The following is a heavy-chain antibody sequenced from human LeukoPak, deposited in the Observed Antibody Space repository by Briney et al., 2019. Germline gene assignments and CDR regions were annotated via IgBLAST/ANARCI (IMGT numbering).Heavy chain of an antibody. Sequence: GTSVKVSCKASGFTFTSSVMQWVRQARGQRLEWIGWIVVGSGNTNYAQKFQERVTITRDMSTSTAYMELSSLRSEDTAVYYCAADVTWELYQLPNWFDPWGQGTLVTVSS. D-gene: IGHD2-2*01. V-gene: IGHV1-58*02. CDR1: GFTFTSSV. CDR2: IVVGSGNT. J-gene: IGHJ5*02. CDR3: AADVTWELYQLPNWFDP.